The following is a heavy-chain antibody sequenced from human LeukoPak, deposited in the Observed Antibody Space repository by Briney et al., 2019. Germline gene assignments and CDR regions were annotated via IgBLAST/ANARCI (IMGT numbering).Heavy chain of an antibody. CDR2: IRYDGSNK. D-gene: IGHD6-19*01. CDR1: GFTFSSYG. Sequence: PGGSLRLSCAASGFTFSSYGMHWVRQAPGKGLEWVAFIRYDGSNKYYADSVKGRFTISRDNAKNSLYLQMNSLRAEDTAVYYCARAIAVAGHYFDYWGQGTLVTVSS. CDR3: ARAIAVAGHYFDY. J-gene: IGHJ4*02. V-gene: IGHV3-30*02.